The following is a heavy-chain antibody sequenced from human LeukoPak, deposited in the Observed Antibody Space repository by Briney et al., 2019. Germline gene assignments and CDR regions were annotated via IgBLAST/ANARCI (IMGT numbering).Heavy chain of an antibody. Sequence: SETLPLTCTVSGDSFTNFYWSWIRQPPGKRLEWIGYIYHRGITKYNPSLKSRVTMSVDASKKQFSLKLRFLTAEDTAVYFCARGYMGGFDAWGQGTLVTASS. V-gene: IGHV4-59*01. CDR1: GDSFTNFY. D-gene: IGHD3-16*01. J-gene: IGHJ5*02. CDR3: ARGYMGGFDA. CDR2: IYHRGIT.